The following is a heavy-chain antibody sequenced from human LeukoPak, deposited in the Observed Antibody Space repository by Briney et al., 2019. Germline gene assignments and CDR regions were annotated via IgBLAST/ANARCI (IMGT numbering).Heavy chain of an antibody. Sequence: GGSLRLSCAASGFTFSSYAMSWVRQAPGKGLEWVSAISGSGGSTYYADSAKGRFTISRDNSKNTLYLQMNSLRAEDTAVYYCANVLFGELLFSDYWGQGTLVTVSS. D-gene: IGHD3-10*01. J-gene: IGHJ4*02. CDR1: GFTFSSYA. CDR3: ANVLFGELLFSDY. V-gene: IGHV3-23*01. CDR2: ISGSGGST.